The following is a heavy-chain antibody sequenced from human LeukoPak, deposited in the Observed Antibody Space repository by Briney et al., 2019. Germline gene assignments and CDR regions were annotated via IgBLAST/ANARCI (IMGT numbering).Heavy chain of an antibody. CDR3: AREGTAGTNLNWFDP. V-gene: IGHV4-61*01. CDR2: ISYSGST. D-gene: IGHD1-1*01. CDR1: GGSISSTNYY. J-gene: IGHJ5*02. Sequence: PSETLSLTCTVSGGSISSTNYYWSWIRQPPGKGLEWIGYISYSGSTNFNPSLKSRVTISVDTSKNQFSLKLSSVTAADTAVYYCAREGTAGTNLNWFDPWGQGTLVTVSS.